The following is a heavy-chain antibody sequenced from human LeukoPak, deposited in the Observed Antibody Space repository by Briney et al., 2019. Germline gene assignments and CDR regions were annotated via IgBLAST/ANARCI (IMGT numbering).Heavy chain of an antibody. CDR2: IIPNSGGT. CDR1: GYTFTGYY. J-gene: IGHJ4*02. D-gene: IGHD3-22*01. CDR3: ARSSYYDSSGYYPVGDFGY. Sequence: ASVKVSCKASGYTFTGYYMHWVRQAPGQGLEWMGWIIPNSGGTNYAQKFQGRVTMTRDTSISTAYMELSRLRSDDTAVYYSARSSYYDSSGYYPVGDFGYWGQGTLVTVSS. V-gene: IGHV1-2*02.